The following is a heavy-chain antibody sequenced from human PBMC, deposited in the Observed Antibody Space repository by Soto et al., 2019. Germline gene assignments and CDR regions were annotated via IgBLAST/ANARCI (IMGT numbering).Heavy chain of an antibody. D-gene: IGHD7-27*01. CDR2: MSYDGSKK. CDR1: GFTFSSYG. Sequence: QVQLVESGGGVVQPGRSLRLSCAASGFTFSSYGMHWVRQAPGKGLEWVAVMSYDGSKKFYADSVKGRFTISRDNSKNTLYLQMNSLRGEDTAVYYCTKDGDPRYYCYGMDVWGQGTTVTVSS. J-gene: IGHJ6*02. CDR3: TKDGDPRYYCYGMDV. V-gene: IGHV3-30*18.